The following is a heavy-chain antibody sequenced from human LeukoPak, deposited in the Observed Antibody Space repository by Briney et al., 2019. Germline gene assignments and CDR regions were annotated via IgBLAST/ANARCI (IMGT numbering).Heavy chain of an antibody. CDR2: IIPIFGTA. Sequence: SVKVSCKASGGTFISYAISWVRQAPGQGLEWMGGIIPIFGTANYAQKFQGRVTITADESTSTAYTELSSLRSEDTAVYYCARGEAPGTVFGGMAVWGQGTAVTVSS. D-gene: IGHD3-16*01. CDR3: ARGEAPGTVFGGMAV. V-gene: IGHV1-69*01. CDR1: GGTFISYA. J-gene: IGHJ6*02.